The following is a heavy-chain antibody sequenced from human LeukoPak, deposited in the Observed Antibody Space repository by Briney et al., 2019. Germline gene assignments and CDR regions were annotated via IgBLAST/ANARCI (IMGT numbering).Heavy chain of an antibody. CDR2: IIGSGGST. D-gene: IGHD3-3*01. V-gene: IGHV3-23*01. Sequence: PGGPLKSSVEPSGLTFSSYAMGWVGQAPGKGLDWVSPIIGSGGSTYYADSVKGRFTSSRDNSKNPTYLQMNSLRAEDTAVFYCAKDLYLRDFWSGYFDYWGQGIPVTVSS. J-gene: IGHJ4*02. CDR3: AKDLYLRDFWSGYFDY. CDR1: GLTFSSYA.